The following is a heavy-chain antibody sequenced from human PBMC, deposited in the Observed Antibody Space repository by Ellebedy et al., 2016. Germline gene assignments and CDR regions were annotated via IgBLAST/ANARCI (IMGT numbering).Heavy chain of an antibody. CDR2: IIPIFGTA. J-gene: IGHJ4*02. Sequence: SVKVSXXASGGTFSSYAISWVRQAPGQGLEWMGGIIPIFGTANYAQKFQGRVTITADESTSTAYMELSSLRSEDTAVYYCATVQWELLGVPFDYWGQGTLVTVSS. V-gene: IGHV1-69*13. D-gene: IGHD1-26*01. CDR1: GGTFSSYA. CDR3: ATVQWELLGVPFDY.